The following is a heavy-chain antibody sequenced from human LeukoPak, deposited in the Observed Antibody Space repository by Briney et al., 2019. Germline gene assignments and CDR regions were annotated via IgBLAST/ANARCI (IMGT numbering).Heavy chain of an antibody. CDR1: GYTFTGYY. J-gene: IGHJ6*02. V-gene: IGHV1-69*02. CDR3: ARSFTIFAGMDV. Sequence: SVKVSCKASGYTFTGYYMHWVRQAPGQGLEWMGRIIPILGIANYAQKFQGRVTITADKSTSTAYMELSSLRSEDTAVYYCARSFTIFAGMDVWGQGTTVTVSS. CDR2: IIPILGIA. D-gene: IGHD3-3*01.